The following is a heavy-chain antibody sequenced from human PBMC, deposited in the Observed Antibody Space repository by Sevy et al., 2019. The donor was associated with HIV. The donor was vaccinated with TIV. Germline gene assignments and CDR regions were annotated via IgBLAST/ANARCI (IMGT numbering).Heavy chain of an antibody. D-gene: IGHD3-3*01. V-gene: IGHV3-23*01. CDR2: ISGSGGYT. CDR3: AGGSWSGFDY. Sequence: GGSLRLSCAASGFIFSSYVMNWVRQAPGKGLEWVSGISGSGGYTYYADSGKGRFTISRDNSNKILYLEMNTLRVEDTAVYYCAGGSWSGFDYWGQGTLVTVSS. J-gene: IGHJ4*02. CDR1: GFIFSSYV.